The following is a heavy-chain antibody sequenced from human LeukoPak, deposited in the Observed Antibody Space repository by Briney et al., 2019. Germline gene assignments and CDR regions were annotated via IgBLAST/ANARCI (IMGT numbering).Heavy chain of an antibody. J-gene: IGHJ4*02. Sequence: SETLSLTCAVSGYSITSGDYWGWIRQPPGKGLEWIGSLYHSGSTYNNPSLKNRLTISVDTSKNQFSLKLTSVTAADTAVYYCARTTYYYEGSFGYWGQGTLVTVSS. D-gene: IGHD3-22*01. CDR1: GYSITSGDY. CDR2: LYHSGST. V-gene: IGHV4-38-2*01. CDR3: ARTTYYYEGSFGY.